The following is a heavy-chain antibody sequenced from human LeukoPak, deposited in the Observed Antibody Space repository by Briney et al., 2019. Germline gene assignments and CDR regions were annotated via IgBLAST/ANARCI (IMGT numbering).Heavy chain of an antibody. CDR1: GYTFIDYY. CDR3: VRLGPVIRGESGN. Sequence: ASVKVSCKASGYTFIDYYMHWVRQAPGQGLEWMGCFDPKSGGPRFAQKFQGRVTMTSDTSIRTAYMELTSLKSDDTAVYYCVRLGPVIRGESGNWGQGTLVTVSS. CDR2: FDPKSGGP. J-gene: IGHJ4*02. V-gene: IGHV1-2*02. D-gene: IGHD3-10*01.